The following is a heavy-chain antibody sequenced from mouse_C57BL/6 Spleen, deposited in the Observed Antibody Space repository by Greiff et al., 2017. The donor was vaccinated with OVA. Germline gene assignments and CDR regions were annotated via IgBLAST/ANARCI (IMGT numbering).Heavy chain of an antibody. V-gene: IGHV3-8*01. J-gene: IGHJ3*01. CDR1: GYSITSDY. D-gene: IGHD3-2*02. CDR2: ISYSGST. Sequence: VQLKESGPGLAKPSQTLSLTCSVTGYSITSDYWNWIRKFPGNKLEYMGYISYSGSTYYNPSLKSRISITRDTSKNQSYLQLNSVTTEDTATYSCASSPGPGSWFAYWGQGTLVTVSA. CDR3: ASSPGPGSWFAY.